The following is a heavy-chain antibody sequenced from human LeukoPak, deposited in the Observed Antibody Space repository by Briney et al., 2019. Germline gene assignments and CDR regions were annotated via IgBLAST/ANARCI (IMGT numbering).Heavy chain of an antibody. D-gene: IGHD6-6*01. CDR3: AKTYSSSSSAFDI. CDR1: GYSISSGYY. J-gene: IGHJ3*02. V-gene: IGHV4-38-2*01. CDR2: IYHSGST. Sequence: SETLSLTCAVSGYSISSGYYWGWIRQPPGKGLEWIGSIYHSGSTYYNPSLKSRVTTSVDTSKNQFSLKLSSVTAADTAVYYCAKTYSSSSSAFDIWGQGTMVTVSS.